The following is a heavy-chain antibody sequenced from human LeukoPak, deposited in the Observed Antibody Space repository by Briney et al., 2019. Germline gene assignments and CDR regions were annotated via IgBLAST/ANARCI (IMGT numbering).Heavy chain of an antibody. CDR3: ARNYGGNPRPLDY. CDR2: IIPILGIA. CDR1: GYTSSSPD. D-gene: IGHD4-23*01. V-gene: IGHV1-69*04. Sequence: SVKVSCKASGYTSSSPDINWVRQATGRGLEWMGRIIPILGIANYAQKFQGRVTITADKSTSTAYMELSSLRSEDTAVYYCARNYGGNPRPLDYWGQGTLVTVSS. J-gene: IGHJ4*02.